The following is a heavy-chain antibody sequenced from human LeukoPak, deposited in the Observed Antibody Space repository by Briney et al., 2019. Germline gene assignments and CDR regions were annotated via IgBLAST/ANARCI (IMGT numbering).Heavy chain of an antibody. CDR1: GGSISSYY. V-gene: IGHV4-59*01. D-gene: IGHD1-26*01. Sequence: PSETLSLTCTVSGGSISSYYWNWIRQPPGKGLEWFGYIYYSGRGSTKYNPSLKSRVTISVDTSKNQFSLKLSSVTATDTAVYYCASAWEITPWVFHYWGQGTLVTVSS. CDR2: IYYSGRGST. J-gene: IGHJ4*02. CDR3: ASAWEITPWVFHY.